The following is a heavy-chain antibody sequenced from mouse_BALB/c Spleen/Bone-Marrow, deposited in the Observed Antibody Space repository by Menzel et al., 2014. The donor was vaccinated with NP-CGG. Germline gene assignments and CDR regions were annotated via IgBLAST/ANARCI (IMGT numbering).Heavy chain of an antibody. Sequence: VQLQQSGGEVVKPGTSVKLSCKTSGFTFSNSYISWLKLKPGQSLEWIAWIIGGNGGTTYNQKFAGKAQLTVDTSSNTAYIQLRSLTTEDSAIYYCARPLYGSSFSWFAYWGQGTLVTVPA. CDR1: GFTFSNSY. CDR3: ARPLYGSSFSWFAY. J-gene: IGHJ3*01. D-gene: IGHD1-1*01. CDR2: IIGGNGGT. V-gene: IGHV1-84*02.